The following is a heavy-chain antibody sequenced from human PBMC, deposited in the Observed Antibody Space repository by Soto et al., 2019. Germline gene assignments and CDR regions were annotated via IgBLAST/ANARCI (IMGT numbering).Heavy chain of an antibody. CDR2: IRYDGRDK. V-gene: IGHV3-33*01. CDR1: GFTFSSYG. Sequence: QVQLVESGGGVVQAGRSLRLSCAASGFTFSSYGMHWVRQAPGKGLEWLAVIRYDGRDKNYADSVKGRFTISRDNSKNTLYLQMNRLRAEDTAVYYCARHGRFGDLSWGGHWGQGALVTVSS. D-gene: IGHD3-10*01. CDR3: ARHGRFGDLSWGGH. J-gene: IGHJ4*02.